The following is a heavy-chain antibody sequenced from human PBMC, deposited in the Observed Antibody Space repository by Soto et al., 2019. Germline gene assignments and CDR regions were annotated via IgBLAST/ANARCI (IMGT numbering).Heavy chain of an antibody. Sequence: SETLSLTCSVSGGSISRYYWSWIRQTAGKRLEWIGRMYHTGTTDYNPSLKRRLSMSVDTSKNQFSLRLSSVTAADTALYYCARDVGYTGYAPGNPFDLWGQGTMVTVS. CDR2: MYHTGTT. CDR3: ARDVGYTGYAPGNPFDL. D-gene: IGHD5-12*01. V-gene: IGHV4-4*07. J-gene: IGHJ3*01. CDR1: GGSISRYY.